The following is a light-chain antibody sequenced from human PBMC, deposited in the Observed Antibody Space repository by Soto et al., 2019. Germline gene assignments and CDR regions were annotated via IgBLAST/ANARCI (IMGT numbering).Light chain of an antibody. CDR1: RTISSW. CDR3: QQYNSYST. J-gene: IGKJ5*01. V-gene: IGKV1-5*03. CDR2: KAS. Sequence: DIQMTQSPSTLSASVGDRFTITFRASRTISSWLAWYQQKPGKAPKLLIYKASSLESGVPSRFSGSGSGTEFTLTISSLQPDDFATYYCQQYNSYSTFGQGTRLEIK.